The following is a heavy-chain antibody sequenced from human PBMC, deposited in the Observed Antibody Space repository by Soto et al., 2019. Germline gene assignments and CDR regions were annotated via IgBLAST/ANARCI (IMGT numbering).Heavy chain of an antibody. CDR1: GFSLSTSGVG. Sequence: SGPTLVNPTQTLTLTCTFSGFSLSTSGVGVGWIRQPPGGALEWLAIIYWDGDKRYSPSLKNRLTIMTDTSKNQVVLIMTDMDPVDTGTYYFVHSSRGRHCGGSRCYFYDFWGQGTPVTVSS. D-gene: IGHD2-21*01. CDR3: VHSSRGRHCGGSRCYFYDF. V-gene: IGHV2-5*02. J-gene: IGHJ4*02. CDR2: IYWDGDK.